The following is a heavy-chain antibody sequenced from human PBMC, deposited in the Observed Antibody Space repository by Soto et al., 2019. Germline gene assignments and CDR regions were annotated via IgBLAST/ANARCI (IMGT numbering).Heavy chain of an antibody. V-gene: IGHV3-7*05. CDR3: ARDVTPGSSSLYLDAFDI. CDR1: GFTLSMYW. CDR2: IKQDGSNK. J-gene: IGHJ3*02. Sequence: EVQLEESGGGLVQPGGSLRLSCAASGFTLSMYWMTWVRQAPGRGLEWVANIKQDGSNKSYLDSVRGRFTISRDNVRNSLYLQMNSLRAEDTAVYYCARDVTPGSSSLYLDAFDIWGQGTMVIVSP. D-gene: IGHD3-10*01.